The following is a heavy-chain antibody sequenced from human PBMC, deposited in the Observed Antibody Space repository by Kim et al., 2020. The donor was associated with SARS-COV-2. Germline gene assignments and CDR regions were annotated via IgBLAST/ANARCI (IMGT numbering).Heavy chain of an antibody. D-gene: IGHD4-17*01. CDR2: IYPDGYP. J-gene: IGHJ4*02. CDR3: GRLDFGDDY. V-gene: IGHV3-53*01. CDR1: GFTVSSYV. Sequence: GGSLRLSCAASGFTVSSYVMSWVRQTPGKGLEWVSLIYPDGYPYYADSVKGRFTISRDTSESTLYLQMNSLRGDDTAVYYCGRLDFGDDYWGQGTLVTVSS.